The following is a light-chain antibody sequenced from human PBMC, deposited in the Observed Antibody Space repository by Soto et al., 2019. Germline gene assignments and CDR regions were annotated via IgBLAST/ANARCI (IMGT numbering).Light chain of an antibody. J-gene: IGKJ5*01. CDR3: QQRYNWPIT. CDR2: DAS. V-gene: IGKV3-11*01. CDR1: QSVSSY. Sequence: EIVLTQSPAPLSFSPGERATLSCRASQSVSSYLAWYQQKPGQAPRLLIYDASNRATGIPARFSGSGSGTDFTLTISSLEPEDFAVYYCQQRYNWPITFGQGTRRRL.